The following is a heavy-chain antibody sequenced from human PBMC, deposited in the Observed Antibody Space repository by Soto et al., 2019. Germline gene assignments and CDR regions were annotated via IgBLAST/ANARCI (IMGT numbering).Heavy chain of an antibody. D-gene: IGHD3-22*01. V-gene: IGHV4-39*01. CDR3: ARYNYYDSSGYFP. J-gene: IGHJ5*02. CDR2: IHYSGST. Sequence: PSETLSLTCTVSGGSISRSSYYWGWIRQPPWKGLEWIGNIHYSGSTYCNPSLKSLVTISVDTCRNHFSLKLSFVTAADTAVYYCARYNYYDSSGYFPWGQGILVTVSS. CDR1: GGSISRSSYY.